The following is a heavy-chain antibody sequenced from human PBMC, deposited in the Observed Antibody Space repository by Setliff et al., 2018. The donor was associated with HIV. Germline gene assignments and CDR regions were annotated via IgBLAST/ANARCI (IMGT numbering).Heavy chain of an antibody. CDR3: ARDSSSTYDY. Sequence: SETLSLTCAVSGYSISSGYYWGWIRQPPGRGLEWIGNIYHSGGTHYNPSLRSRVTISVDTSKNHFSLKLSSVTAADTAVYYCARDSSSTYDYWGQGILVTVSS. CDR2: IYHSGGT. V-gene: IGHV4-38-2*02. CDR1: GYSISSGYY. D-gene: IGHD2-2*01. J-gene: IGHJ4*02.